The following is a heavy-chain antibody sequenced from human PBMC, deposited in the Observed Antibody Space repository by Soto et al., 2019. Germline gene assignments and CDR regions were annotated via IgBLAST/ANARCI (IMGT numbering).Heavy chain of an antibody. D-gene: IGHD6-13*01. Sequence: SETLSLTCAVYGGSFSGYYWSWIRQPPGKGLEWIGEINHSGSTNYNPSLKSRVTISVDTSKNQFSLKLSSVTAADTAVYYCARILSPSSSWPPIDYWGQGTLVTVSS. CDR2: INHSGST. J-gene: IGHJ4*02. CDR3: ARILSPSSSWPPIDY. CDR1: GGSFSGYY. V-gene: IGHV4-34*01.